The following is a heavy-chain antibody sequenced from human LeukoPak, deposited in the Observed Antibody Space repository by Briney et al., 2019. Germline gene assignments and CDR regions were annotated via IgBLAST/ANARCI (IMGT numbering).Heavy chain of an antibody. CDR2: INPNSGGT. D-gene: IGHD3-3*01. J-gene: IGHJ4*02. CDR3: ARDVAFWSGYYALDY. Sequence: ASVKVSCKASGYTFTGYYMHWVRQAPGQGLEWMGWINPNSGGTNYAQKFQGRVTMTRDMSISTAYMELSRLRSDDTAVYYCARDVAFWSGYYALDYWGQGTLVTVSS. V-gene: IGHV1-2*02. CDR1: GYTFTGYY.